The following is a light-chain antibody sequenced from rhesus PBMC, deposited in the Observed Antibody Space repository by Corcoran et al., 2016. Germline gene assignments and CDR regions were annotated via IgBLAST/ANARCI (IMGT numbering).Light chain of an antibody. Sequence: DIQMTQSPSSLSASVGDRVTITGRASQTISSYLAWYQQKAGKVPKLLFYAASSLKSGAPSRFSGSGSGTEFTLTISSLQPEDFATYYCQQHNSHPYSFGQGTKVEIK. J-gene: IGKJ2*01. CDR2: AAS. V-gene: IGKV1-44*02. CDR1: QTISSY. CDR3: QQHNSHPYS.